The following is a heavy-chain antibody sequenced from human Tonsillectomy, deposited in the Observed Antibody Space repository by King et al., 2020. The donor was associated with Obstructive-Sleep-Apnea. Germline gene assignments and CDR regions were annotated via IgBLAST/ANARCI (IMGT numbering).Heavy chain of an antibody. D-gene: IGHD2-2*01. CDR3: AKVPRDGNIVEVSAGKEYYYYYYDMDV. Sequence: VQLVESGGGLVQPGGSLKLSCAASGFTFSSYAMNWVRQAPGTGLEWVSGISGSTGSTYYADSVKGRFTISRDNSKNTLYLQMNSLRAEDTAKYYCAKVPRDGNIVEVSAGKEYYYYYYDMDVWGQGTTVTVSS. CDR2: ISGSTGST. CDR1: GFTFSSYA. V-gene: IGHV3-23*04. J-gene: IGHJ6*02.